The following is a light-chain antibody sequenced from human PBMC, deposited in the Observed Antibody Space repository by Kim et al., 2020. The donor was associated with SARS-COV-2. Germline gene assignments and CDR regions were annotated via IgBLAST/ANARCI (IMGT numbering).Light chain of an antibody. CDR2: GAS. CDR1: QTITNY. J-gene: IGKJ4*01. V-gene: IGKV1-39*01. CDR3: QQSYSTPLT. Sequence: DIQMTQSPSSLSASVRDRVTITCRASQTITNYLNWYQQKPGQAPKLLIYGASSLQSGVPSRFSGSGSGTSFTLTISSLQLEDFATYYCQQSYSTPLTFGGGTKVDIK.